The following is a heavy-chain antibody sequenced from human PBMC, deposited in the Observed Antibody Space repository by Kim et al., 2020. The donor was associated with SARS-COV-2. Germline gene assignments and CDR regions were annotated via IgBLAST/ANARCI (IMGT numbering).Heavy chain of an antibody. D-gene: IGHD6-13*01. CDR2: IYYSGST. Sequence: SETLSLTCTVSGGSISSSSYYWGWIRQPPGKGLEWIGSIYYSGSTYYNPSLKSRVTISVDTSKNQFSLKLSSVTAADTAVYYCASGTSSWLLRTGSEYFQHWGQGTLVTVSS. CDR1: GGSISSSSYY. V-gene: IGHV4-39*07. CDR3: ASGTSSWLLRTGSEYFQH. J-gene: IGHJ1*01.